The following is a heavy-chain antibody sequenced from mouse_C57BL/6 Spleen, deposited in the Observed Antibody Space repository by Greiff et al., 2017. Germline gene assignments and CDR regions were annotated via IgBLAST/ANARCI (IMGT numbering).Heavy chain of an antibody. V-gene: IGHV1-61*01. J-gene: IGHJ3*01. CDR1: GYTFTSYW. D-gene: IGHD2-5*01. CDR3: ARRRYSNVAWFAY. CDR2: IYPSDSET. Sequence: QVQLKQPGAELVRPGSSVKLSCKASGYTFTSYWMDWVKQRPGQGLEWIGNIYPSDSETHYNQKFKDKATLTVDKSSSTAYMQLSSLTSEDSAVYYCARRRYSNVAWFAYWGQGTLVTVSA.